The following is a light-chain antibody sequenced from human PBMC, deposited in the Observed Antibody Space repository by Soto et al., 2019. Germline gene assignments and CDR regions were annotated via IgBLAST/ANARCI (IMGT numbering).Light chain of an antibody. CDR1: HDISNY. V-gene: IGKV1-33*01. CDR2: GAS. CDR3: QHYDNLPFT. J-gene: IGKJ3*01. Sequence: DLQMTQSPSSLSASVGDRVTITCQASHDISNYLNWYQQKPGKAPNLLIYGASNLEAGVPSRFSGSGSGTDFTFTISSLQPEDFATYYCQHYDNLPFTFGPGTKVDIK.